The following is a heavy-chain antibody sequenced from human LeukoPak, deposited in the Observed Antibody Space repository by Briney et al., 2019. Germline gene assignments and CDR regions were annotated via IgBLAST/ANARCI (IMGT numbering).Heavy chain of an antibody. J-gene: IGHJ5*02. CDR1: GGSISSYY. D-gene: IGHD2-15*01. CDR2: IYYSGST. CDR3: ARGLGYCSGGSCLNWFDP. V-gene: IGHV4-59*12. Sequence: SETLSLTCTVSGGSISSYYWSWIRQPPGKGLEWIGYIYYSGSTNYNPSLKSRVTISVDTSKNQFSLKLSSVTAADTAVYYCARGLGYCSGGSCLNWFDPWGQGTLVTVSS.